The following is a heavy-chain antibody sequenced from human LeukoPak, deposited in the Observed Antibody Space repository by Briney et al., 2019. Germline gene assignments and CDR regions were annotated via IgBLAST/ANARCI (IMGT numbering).Heavy chain of an antibody. CDR1: GGSFSGYY. CDR2: INHSGST. V-gene: IGHV4-34*01. Sequence: SETLSLTCAVYGGSFSGYYWSWIRQPPGKGLEWIGEINHSGSTNYHPSLKSRVTISVDTSKNQFSLKLSSVTAADTAVYYCARVGEYCSGGSCYTAVFGNFDYWGQGTLVTVSS. D-gene: IGHD2-15*01. CDR3: ARVGEYCSGGSCYTAVFGNFDY. J-gene: IGHJ4*02.